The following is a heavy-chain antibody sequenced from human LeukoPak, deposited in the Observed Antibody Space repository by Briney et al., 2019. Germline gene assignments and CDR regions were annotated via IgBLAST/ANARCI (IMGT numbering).Heavy chain of an antibody. CDR3: ARHRAIFGVVPPHFDY. V-gene: IGHV4-39*01. D-gene: IGHD3-3*01. CDR1: GGSISSSSYY. J-gene: IGHJ4*02. Sequence: SETLSLTCTVSGGSISSSSYYWGWIRQPPGKGLEWIGSIYYSGSTYYNPSLKSRVTISVDTSKNQFSLKLSSVTAADTAVYYCARHRAIFGVVPPHFDYWGQGTLVTVSS. CDR2: IYYSGST.